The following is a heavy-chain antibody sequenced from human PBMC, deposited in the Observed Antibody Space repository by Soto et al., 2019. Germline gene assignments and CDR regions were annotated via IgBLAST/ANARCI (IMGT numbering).Heavy chain of an antibody. D-gene: IGHD2-21*01. CDR2: ISSSTKTI. V-gene: IGHV3-48*02. CDR3: ARGLGWRRGAFDC. CDR1: GFSLSTYS. J-gene: IGHJ4*02. Sequence: EVKLVESGGGLVQPGGSLRLSCAASGFSLSTYSMNWVRQAPGKGLEWLSYISSSTKTIFYADSVKGRFTISRDSANNSLYLQMNSLRDEDTAVYFCARGLGWRRGAFDCWGQGNLVAVSP.